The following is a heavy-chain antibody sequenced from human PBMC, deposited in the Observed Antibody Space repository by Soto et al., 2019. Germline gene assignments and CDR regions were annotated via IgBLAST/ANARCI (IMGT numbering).Heavy chain of an antibody. Sequence: SQTLSLTCAISGDSVSSNSAAWNWIRQSPSRGLEWLGRTYYRSKWYNDYAVSVKSRITINPDTSKNQFSLQLNSVTPEDTAVYYCARGLNWNHYYYYYYMDAWGKGTTVTVSS. CDR2: TYYRSKWYN. V-gene: IGHV6-1*01. CDR3: ARGLNWNHYYYYYYMDA. D-gene: IGHD1-1*01. J-gene: IGHJ6*03. CDR1: GDSVSSNSAA.